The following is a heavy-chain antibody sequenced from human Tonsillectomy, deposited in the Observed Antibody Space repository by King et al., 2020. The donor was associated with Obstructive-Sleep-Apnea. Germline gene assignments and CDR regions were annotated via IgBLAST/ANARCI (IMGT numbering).Heavy chain of an antibody. CDR2: IYTSGST. J-gene: IGHJ3*02. D-gene: IGHD4-17*01. V-gene: IGHV4-4*07. Sequence: QLQESGPGLVKPSETLSLTCTVSGGSISSYYWSWIRQPAGKGLEWIGRIYTSGSTNYNPSLKSRVTMSVETSKKQFSLKLSSVIAADTAVYYCARDHDYGDYHDAFDIWGQGTMVTVSS. CDR1: GGSISSYY. CDR3: ARDHDYGDYHDAFDI.